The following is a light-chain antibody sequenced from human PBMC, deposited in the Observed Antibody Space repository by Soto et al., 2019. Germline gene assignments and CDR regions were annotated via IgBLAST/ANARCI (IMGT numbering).Light chain of an antibody. V-gene: IGKV1-27*01. Sequence: DIQMTQSPTSLSASVGDRVTITCRASQGSRNFVAWYQQKPGKAPKLLIYAASTLQSGVPSRFSGSGSGTDVTLTINCRQPEDVATSTCHKYSSVPVFGPGTKVEIK. J-gene: IGKJ3*01. CDR3: HKYSSVPV. CDR2: AAS. CDR1: QGSRNF.